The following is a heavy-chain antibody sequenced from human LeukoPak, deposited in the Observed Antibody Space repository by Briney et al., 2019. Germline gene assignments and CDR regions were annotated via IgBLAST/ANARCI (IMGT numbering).Heavy chain of an antibody. CDR3: VRADYGSDRAYYFDY. D-gene: IGHD4-17*01. Sequence: SETLSLTCTVSGGSISSGDYYWSWIRQPPGKGLEWIGYIYYSGSTYYNPSLKSRVTISIDTSKNQFSLKLSSVTAADTAVYYCVRADYGSDRAYYFDYWGQGTLVTVSS. J-gene: IGHJ4*02. CDR1: GGSISSGDYY. V-gene: IGHV4-30-4*01. CDR2: IYYSGST.